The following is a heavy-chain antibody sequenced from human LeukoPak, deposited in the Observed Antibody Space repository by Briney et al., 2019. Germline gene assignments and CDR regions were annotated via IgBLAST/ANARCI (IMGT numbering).Heavy chain of an antibody. D-gene: IGHD1-26*01. J-gene: IGHJ4*02. CDR3: ARAGVGATSPFDY. CDR2: INPNSGGT. CDR1: GYTFTGYY. V-gene: IGHV1-2*02. Sequence: ASVKVSCKASGYTFTGYYMHWVRQAPGQGLEWMGWINPNSGGTNYAQKFQGRVTMTRDTSISTAYMELSRLRFDDTAVYYCARAGVGATSPFDYWGQGTLVTVSS.